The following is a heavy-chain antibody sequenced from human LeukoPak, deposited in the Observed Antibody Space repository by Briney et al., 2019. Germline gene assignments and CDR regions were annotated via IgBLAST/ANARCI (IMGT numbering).Heavy chain of an antibody. V-gene: IGHV4-4*07. CDR3: ARDKEAAAGRGNWFDP. Sequence: PSETLSLTCTVSGGSISSYYWSWIRQPAGKGLEWIGRIYTSGSTNYNPSLKSRVTMSVDTSKNQFSLKLSSVTAADTAVYYCARDKEAAAGRGNWFDPWGQGTLVTVSS. CDR1: GGSISSYY. J-gene: IGHJ5*02. D-gene: IGHD6-13*01. CDR2: IYTSGST.